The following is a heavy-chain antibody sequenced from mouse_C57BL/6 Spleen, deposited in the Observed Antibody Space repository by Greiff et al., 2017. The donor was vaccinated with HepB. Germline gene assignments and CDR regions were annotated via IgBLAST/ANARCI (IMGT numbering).Heavy chain of an antibody. CDR3: ARRGYGSSRHWYFDV. J-gene: IGHJ1*03. CDR1: GYTFTSYW. D-gene: IGHD1-1*01. CDR2: IYPGSGST. V-gene: IGHV1-55*01. Sequence: QVQLKQPGAELVKPGASVKMSCKASGYTFTSYWITWVKQRPGQGLEWIGDIYPGSGSTNYNEKFKSKATLTVDKSSSTAYMQLSSLTSEDSAVYYGARRGYGSSRHWYFDVWGTGTTVTVSS.